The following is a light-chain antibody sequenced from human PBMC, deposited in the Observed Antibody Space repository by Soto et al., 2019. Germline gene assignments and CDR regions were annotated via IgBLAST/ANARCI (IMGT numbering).Light chain of an antibody. CDR2: GAS. Sequence: EILLTQSPGTLALSPGERATRSCRASQSGSGSYLAWYQQKPGQAPRLLIYGASSRATGIPDRFSGSGSGTDFTLTISRLEPEDSAVYFCQQYGTSPTFGQGTKVDIK. V-gene: IGKV3-20*01. CDR1: QSGSGSY. J-gene: IGKJ1*01. CDR3: QQYGTSPT.